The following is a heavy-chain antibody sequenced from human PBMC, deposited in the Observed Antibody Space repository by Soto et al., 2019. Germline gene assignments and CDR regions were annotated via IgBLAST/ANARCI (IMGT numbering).Heavy chain of an antibody. J-gene: IGHJ4*02. D-gene: IGHD2-21*02. CDR1: GGSISGAGSS. CDR2: IYNRGST. Sequence: QLQLQESGPGLVKPSQTLSLTCAVSGGSISGAGSSGSWLRQSPGKGLKGIGYIYNRGSTFYNPSLKSRLTISVDRSKNQLSLQLNSVTAADTAVYYCASSRVVTTYFDYWGQGTLVTVSS. CDR3: ASSRVVTTYFDY. V-gene: IGHV4-30-2*06.